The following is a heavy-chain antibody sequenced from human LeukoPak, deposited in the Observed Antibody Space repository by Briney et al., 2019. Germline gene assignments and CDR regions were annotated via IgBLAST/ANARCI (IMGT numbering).Heavy chain of an antibody. J-gene: IGHJ4*02. CDR3: ARRGGDYYDSSGYYGQYYFDY. CDR1: GYSFTSYW. D-gene: IGHD3-22*01. V-gene: IGHV5-51*01. Sequence: GEYLKISCKGSGYSFTSYWIGWVRQMPDKGLEWMGIIYPGDSDTRYSPCFQGQVTISADKSISNAYPQWSSLKASDTAMYYCARRGGDYYDSSGYYGQYYFDYWGQGTLVTVSS. CDR2: IYPGDSDT.